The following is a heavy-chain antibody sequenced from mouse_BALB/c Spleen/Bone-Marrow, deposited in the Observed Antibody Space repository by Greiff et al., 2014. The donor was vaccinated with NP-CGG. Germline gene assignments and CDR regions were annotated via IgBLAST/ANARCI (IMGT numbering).Heavy chain of an antibody. D-gene: IGHD2-14*01. Sequence: VQLKQSGAELVKPGVSVKLSCTASGFNIKDTYMHWVKQRPEQGLEWIGRIDPANGNTKYDPKFQGKATITADTSSNTAYLQLSSLTSEDTAVYYCASYRYAWYFDVWGAGTTVTVSS. CDR3: ASYRYAWYFDV. CDR2: IDPANGNT. V-gene: IGHV14-3*02. CDR1: GFNIKDTY. J-gene: IGHJ1*01.